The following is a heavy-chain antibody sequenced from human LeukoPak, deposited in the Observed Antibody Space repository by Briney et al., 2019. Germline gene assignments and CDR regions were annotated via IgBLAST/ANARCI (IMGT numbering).Heavy chain of an antibody. CDR3: ASGERENYLSEFDY. V-gene: IGHV1-69*05. J-gene: IGHJ4*02. CDR2: IIPIFGTA. Sequence: SVKVSCKASGGTFSSYAISWVRQAPGQGLEWMGGIIPIFGTANYAQKFQGRVTITTDESTSTAYMELSSLRSEDTAVYYCASGERENYLSEFDYWGQGTLVTVSS. CDR1: GGTFSSYA. D-gene: IGHD1-7*01.